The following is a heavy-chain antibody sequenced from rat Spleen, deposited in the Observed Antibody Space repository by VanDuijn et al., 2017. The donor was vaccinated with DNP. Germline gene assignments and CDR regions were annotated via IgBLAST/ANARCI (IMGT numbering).Heavy chain of an antibody. CDR2: INPDGTNT. CDR1: GFTFNVYW. V-gene: IGHV5-58*01. Sequence: EVQLVETGGGLVQPGRSLKISCVASGFTFNVYWMFWVRQAPGKGLEWVASINPDGTNTYCLDSVKGRFSISKDNAEKPGYLQMNSLRSEDTTTYYCTKGLQWYSMDAWGQGTSITVSS. D-gene: IGHD1-1*01. CDR3: TKGLQWYSMDA. J-gene: IGHJ4*01.